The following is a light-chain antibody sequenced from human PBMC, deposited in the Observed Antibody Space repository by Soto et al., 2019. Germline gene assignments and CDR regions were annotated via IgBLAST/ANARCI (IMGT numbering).Light chain of an antibody. V-gene: IGLV1-44*01. CDR1: SSNIGSTT. CDR3: AAWDDSLNGWV. J-gene: IGLJ3*02. Sequence: QSVLTQPTSASGTPGQRVTISCSGSSSNIGSTTANWYQHLPGTAPKLLIYSNNQRPSGVPDRFSGSKSGTSASLAIRGLQSEDEADYYCAAWDDSLNGWVFGGGTKLTVL. CDR2: SNN.